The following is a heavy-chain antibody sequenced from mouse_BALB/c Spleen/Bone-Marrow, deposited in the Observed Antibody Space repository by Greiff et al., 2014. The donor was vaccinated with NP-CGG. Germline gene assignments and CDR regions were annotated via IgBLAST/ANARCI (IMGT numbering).Heavy chain of an antibody. J-gene: IGHJ3*01. CDR2: FNPRNSDS. CDR1: GYTFTTYW. V-gene: IGHV1-5*01. D-gene: IGHD1-2*01. CDR3: TSPGDDGYYGFAY. Sequence: EVQLQQSGTVVARPGTSVRMSCKASGYTFTTYWMHWVKQRPGQGLEWIGAFNPRNSDSHYNQKFKAKAELTAVTSANTAYMEISSLTDEDSAVYYCTSPGDDGYYGFAYWGQGTLVTVSA.